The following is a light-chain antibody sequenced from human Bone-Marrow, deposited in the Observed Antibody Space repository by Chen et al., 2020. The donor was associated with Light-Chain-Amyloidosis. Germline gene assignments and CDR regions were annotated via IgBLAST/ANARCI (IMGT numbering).Light chain of an antibody. CDR1: DLPTKY. V-gene: IGLV3-25*03. CDR2: RDT. CDR3: QSADSSGTYEVI. J-gene: IGLJ2*01. Sequence: SYELTQPPSVSVSPGQTARITCSGDDLPTKYAYWYQQKPGQAPALVIHRDTARPSGISERFSGSSSGTTATLTISGVQAEDEADYHCQSADSSGTYEVIFGGGTKLTVL.